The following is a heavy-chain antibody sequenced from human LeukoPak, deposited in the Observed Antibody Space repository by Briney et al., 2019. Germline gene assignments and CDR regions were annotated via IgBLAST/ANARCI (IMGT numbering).Heavy chain of an antibody. Sequence: GGSLSLSCAASGFTVSSNYMSWVRQAPGKGLEWVSAIYSGGSTYYADSVKGRFTISRDNSKNTLYLQMNSLRAEDTAVYYCARVVFDGDLDYWGQGTLVTVSS. CDR3: ARVVFDGDLDY. V-gene: IGHV3-53*01. CDR1: GFTVSSNY. J-gene: IGHJ4*02. D-gene: IGHD4-17*01. CDR2: IYSGGST.